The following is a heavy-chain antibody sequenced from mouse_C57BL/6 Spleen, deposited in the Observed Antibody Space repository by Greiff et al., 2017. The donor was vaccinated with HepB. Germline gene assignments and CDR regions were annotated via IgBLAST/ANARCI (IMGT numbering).Heavy chain of an antibody. D-gene: IGHD2-4*01. J-gene: IGHJ4*01. CDR3: ARMGLYYDYDGYAMDY. CDR1: GYTFTNYW. CDR2: IYPGGGYT. Sequence: VKLMESGAELVRPGTSVKMSCKASGYTFTNYWIGWAKQRPGHGLEWIGDIYPGGGYTNYNEKFKGKATLTADKSSSTAYMQFSSLTSEDSAIYYCARMGLYYDYDGYAMDYWGQGTSVTVSS. V-gene: IGHV1-63*01.